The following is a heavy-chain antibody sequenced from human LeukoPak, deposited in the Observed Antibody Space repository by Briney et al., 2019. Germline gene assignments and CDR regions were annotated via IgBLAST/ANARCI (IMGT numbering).Heavy chain of an antibody. CDR3: ASGRWELYYYGMDV. V-gene: IGHV1-8*01. CDR2: MNPNSGNT. Sequence: ASVKVSCKASGYTFTSYDINWVRQATGQGLEWMGWMNPNSGNTGYAQKFQGRVTMTRNTSISTAYMELSSLRSDDTAVYYCASGRWELYYYGMDVWGQGTTVTVSS. D-gene: IGHD1-26*01. CDR1: GYTFTSYD. J-gene: IGHJ6*02.